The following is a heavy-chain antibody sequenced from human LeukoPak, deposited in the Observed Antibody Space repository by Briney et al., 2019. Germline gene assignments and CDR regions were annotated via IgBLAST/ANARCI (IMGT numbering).Heavy chain of an antibody. CDR2: IHHSGTT. CDR3: AEGSAAGYYGMDV. D-gene: IGHD3-10*01. CDR1: GGSVSRGSYY. V-gene: IGHV4-61*01. Sequence: SETLSLTCTVSGGSVSRGSYYWSWTRQPPGKGLEWIGYIHHSGTTNYSPSLKSRVTISVDTSKNQFSLKLSSVTAADTAVYYCAEGSAAGYYGMDVWGQGTTVTVSS. J-gene: IGHJ6*02.